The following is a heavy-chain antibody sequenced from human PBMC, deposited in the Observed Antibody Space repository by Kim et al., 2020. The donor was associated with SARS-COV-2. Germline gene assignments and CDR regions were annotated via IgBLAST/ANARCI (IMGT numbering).Heavy chain of an antibody. D-gene: IGHD1-1*01. CDR2: NI. J-gene: IGHJ6*02. CDR3: ARVESSYYYYGMDV. V-gene: IGHV3-33*01. Sequence: NIYYADSVKVRFTISRDNSMNTLYLQMNSLRAEDTAVYYCARVESSYYYYGMDVWGQGTTVTVSS.